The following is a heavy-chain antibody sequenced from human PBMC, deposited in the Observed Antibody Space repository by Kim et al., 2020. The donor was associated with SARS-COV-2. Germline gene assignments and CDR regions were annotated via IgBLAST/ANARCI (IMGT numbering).Heavy chain of an antibody. CDR3: ARPKSYGFFDY. V-gene: IGHV3-74*01. D-gene: IGHD5-18*01. CDR2: IKSDGSSA. Sequence: GGSLRLSCAASGFTFSSYWMHWFGQAPGKGLVWVSPIKSDGSSANYADSVKGRFTISRDNAKNTLYLQMNSLRAEDTAVYFCARPKSYGFFDYWGQGTLVTVSS. J-gene: IGHJ4*02. CDR1: GFTFSSYW.